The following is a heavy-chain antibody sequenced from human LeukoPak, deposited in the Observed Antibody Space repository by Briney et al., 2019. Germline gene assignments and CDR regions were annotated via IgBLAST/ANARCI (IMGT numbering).Heavy chain of an antibody. V-gene: IGHV3-23*01. J-gene: IGHJ4*02. Sequence: GGSLTLSCAASGPTFSSYAMSCARHAPGKWLEWVSSIGTDKHYADCVKGRFTVSRDNSKNTLYLQMNSLRAEDSAVYYCATDAIPGNSFWDYFAYWGQGTLVTVSS. CDR3: ATDAIPGNSFWDYFAY. D-gene: IGHD1-7*01. CDR1: GPTFSSYA. CDR2: IGTDK.